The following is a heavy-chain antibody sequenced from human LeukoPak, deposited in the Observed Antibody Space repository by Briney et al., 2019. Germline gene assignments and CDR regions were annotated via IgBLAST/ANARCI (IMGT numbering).Heavy chain of an antibody. CDR3: AGCYYSNCYFDY. D-gene: IGHD4-11*01. CDR1: GCTFSSYG. V-gene: IGHV3-33*01. Sequence: GGSLRLFCAASGCTFSSYGMHWGRQPPGKGLEGVAVIWYDGSNKYYADSVKGRFTISRDNSKNTLYLQMNSLRAEDTAVYYCAGCYYSNCYFDYWGQGTLVTVSS. J-gene: IGHJ4*02. CDR2: IWYDGSNK.